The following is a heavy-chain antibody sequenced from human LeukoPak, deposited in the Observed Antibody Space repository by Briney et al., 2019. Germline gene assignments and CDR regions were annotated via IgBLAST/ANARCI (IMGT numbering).Heavy chain of an antibody. V-gene: IGHV4-59*12. CDR2: TYYSGTT. J-gene: IGHJ4*02. Sequence: PSETLSLTCTVSGGSISIYYWSWIRQPPGKGLEWIGYTYYSGTTFYNPSLKSRISISLDTSKNQFSLRLSSVTAADTAVYYCAGGPDRAKVGYWGQGALVTVSS. CDR3: AGGPDRAKVGY. CDR1: GGSISIYY. D-gene: IGHD1-26*01.